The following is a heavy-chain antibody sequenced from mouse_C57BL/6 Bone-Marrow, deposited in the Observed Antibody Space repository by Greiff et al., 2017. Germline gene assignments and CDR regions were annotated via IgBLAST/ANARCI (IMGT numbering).Heavy chain of an antibody. CDR2: IDPSDSYT. CDR3: AREMVTSWFAY. V-gene: IGHV1-69*01. D-gene: IGHD2-2*01. CDR1: GYTFTSYW. Sequence: VQLQQPGAELVMPGASVKLSCKASGYTFTSYWMHWVKQRPGQGLEWIGEIDPSDSYTNYNQKFKGKSTLTVDKSSSTAYMQLSSLTSEDSAVYYCAREMVTSWFAYWGQGTLVTVSA. J-gene: IGHJ3*01.